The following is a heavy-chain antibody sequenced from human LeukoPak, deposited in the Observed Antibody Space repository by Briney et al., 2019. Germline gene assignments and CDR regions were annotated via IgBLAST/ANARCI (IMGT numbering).Heavy chain of an antibody. CDR1: GFTFSSYT. CDR2: MSGSYTHI. D-gene: IGHD1-26*01. CDR3: ARSIVTYYFDY. Sequence: GGSLRLSCAASGFTFSSYTMTWVRQAPGKGPEWVSSMSGSYTHIYYADSVRGRFTISRDNARNSLFLQMNSLRAEDTAVYYCARSIVTYYFDYWGHGTLVTVSS. V-gene: IGHV3-21*01. J-gene: IGHJ4*01.